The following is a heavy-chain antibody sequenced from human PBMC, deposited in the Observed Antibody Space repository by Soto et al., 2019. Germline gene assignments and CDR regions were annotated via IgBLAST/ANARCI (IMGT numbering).Heavy chain of an antibody. CDR3: ARDKDIVVVPAAVNWFDP. CDR1: GFTFSSYS. CDR2: ISSSSSYR. D-gene: IGHD2-2*01. J-gene: IGHJ5*02. Sequence: EVQLVESGGGLVKPGGSLRLSCAASGFTFSSYSMNWVRQAPGKGLEWVSSISSSSSYRYYADSVKGRFTISRDNAKNSLYLQMNSLRAEDTAVYYCARDKDIVVVPAAVNWFDPWGQGTLVTVSS. V-gene: IGHV3-21*01.